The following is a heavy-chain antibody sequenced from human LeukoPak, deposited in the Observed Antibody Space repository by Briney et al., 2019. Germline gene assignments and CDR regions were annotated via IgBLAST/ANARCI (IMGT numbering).Heavy chain of an antibody. Sequence: ASVKVSCKASGGTFSSYAISWVRQAPGQGLEWMGRIIPILGVANYAQKFQGRVTITADKSTSTAYMELSSLRSEDTAVYYCARFKGQWLVREDAFDIWGQGTMVTVSS. V-gene: IGHV1-69*04. D-gene: IGHD6-19*01. CDR3: ARFKGQWLVREDAFDI. CDR1: GGTFSSYA. CDR2: IIPILGVA. J-gene: IGHJ3*02.